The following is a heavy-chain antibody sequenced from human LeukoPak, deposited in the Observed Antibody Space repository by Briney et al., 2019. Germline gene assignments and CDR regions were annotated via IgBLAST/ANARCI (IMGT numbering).Heavy chain of an antibody. CDR2: ISWNSGSI. V-gene: IGHV3-9*01. Sequence: PGRSLRLSCAASGFTFDDYAMHWVRQAPGKGLEWVSGISWNSGSIGYADSVKGRFTISRDNSKNTLYLQMNSLRAEDTAVYYCAKDGRGYSYADWGQGTLVTVSS. D-gene: IGHD5-18*01. J-gene: IGHJ4*02. CDR3: AKDGRGYSYAD. CDR1: GFTFDDYA.